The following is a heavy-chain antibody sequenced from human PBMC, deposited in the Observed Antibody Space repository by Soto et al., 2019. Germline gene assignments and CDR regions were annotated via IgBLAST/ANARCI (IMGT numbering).Heavy chain of an antibody. Sequence: GASVKVSCKSFGYSFRSYGFSWVRQAPGRGLEWMGWTSGYNGNTDYAHKFQDRVTMTTDPNTATAYMELRSLRSDDTAIYYCARDRNYYDRGALIQWGQGTLVTVSS. D-gene: IGHD3-10*01. CDR3: ARDRNYYDRGALIQ. J-gene: IGHJ4*02. CDR2: TSGYNGNT. V-gene: IGHV1-18*01. CDR1: GYSFRSYG.